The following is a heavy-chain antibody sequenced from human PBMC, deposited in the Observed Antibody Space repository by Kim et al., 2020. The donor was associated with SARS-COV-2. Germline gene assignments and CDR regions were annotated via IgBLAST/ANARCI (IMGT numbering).Heavy chain of an antibody. V-gene: IGHV3-33*06. CDR1: GFTFGSFG. D-gene: IGHD3-16*01. CDR3: AKDRSVLYVGGGNSGMD. Sequence: GGSLRLSCAASGFTFGSFGMNWVRQAPGKGLEWVAVIGCDEGNKYYADSVRGRFTISRDNSKNTLYLQMNSPRAEDTAVYYCAKDRSVLYVGGGNSGMD. J-gene: IGHJ6*01. CDR2: IGCDEGNK.